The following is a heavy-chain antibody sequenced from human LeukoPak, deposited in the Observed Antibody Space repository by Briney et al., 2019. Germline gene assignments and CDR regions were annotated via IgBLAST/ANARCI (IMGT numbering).Heavy chain of an antibody. CDR2: IYHSGST. J-gene: IGHJ4*02. Sequence: PSQTLSLTCAVSGGSISSGGYSWSWIRQPPGKGLEWIGYIYHSGSTYYNPSLKSRVTISVDTSKNQFSLKLSSVTAADTAVYYCARHSRSPSYDYWGQGTLVTVSS. D-gene: IGHD6-6*01. CDR1: GGSISSGGYS. CDR3: ARHSRSPSYDY. V-gene: IGHV4-30-2*03.